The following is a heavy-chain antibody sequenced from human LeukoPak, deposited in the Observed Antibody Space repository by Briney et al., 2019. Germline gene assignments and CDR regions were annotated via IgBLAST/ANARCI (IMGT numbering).Heavy chain of an antibody. CDR1: GGSISSYY. CDR2: IHYSGRT. V-gene: IGHV4-59*08. J-gene: IGHJ4*02. Sequence: ASETLSLTCTVSGGSISSYYWSWIRQPPGKGLEWIGYIHYSGRTHYNPSLKSRVTISVDTSKDQFSLRLDSVTAADTAVYYCARHGRRGIAAAGIDYWGQGTLVTVSS. CDR3: ARHGRRGIAAAGIDY. D-gene: IGHD6-13*01.